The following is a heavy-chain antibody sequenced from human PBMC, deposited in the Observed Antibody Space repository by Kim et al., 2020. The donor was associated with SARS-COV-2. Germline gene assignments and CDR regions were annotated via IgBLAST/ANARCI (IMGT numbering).Heavy chain of an antibody. Sequence: GTTIYYADSVRGPFTIPRDNAQNSLFLQRSSLSREGTAFYYCARERGGYDYWGKGTLVTVSS. CDR2: GTTI. V-gene: IGHV3-48*03. D-gene: IGHD1-26*01. CDR3: ARERGGYDY. J-gene: IGHJ4*02.